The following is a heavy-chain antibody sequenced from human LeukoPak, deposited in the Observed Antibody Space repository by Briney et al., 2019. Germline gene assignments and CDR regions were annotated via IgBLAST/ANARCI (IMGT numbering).Heavy chain of an antibody. V-gene: IGHV3-30*04. CDR3: ARDDYYGGGG. Sequence: GGSLRLSCAASGFTFRSFAMHWVRQAPGKGLEWVAVISYDGSNKYYADSVKGRFTISRDNSKNPLYLQMNSLRAEDTAVYYCARDDYYGGGGWGQGTLVTVSS. D-gene: IGHD3-10*01. J-gene: IGHJ4*02. CDR1: GFTFRSFA. CDR2: ISYDGSNK.